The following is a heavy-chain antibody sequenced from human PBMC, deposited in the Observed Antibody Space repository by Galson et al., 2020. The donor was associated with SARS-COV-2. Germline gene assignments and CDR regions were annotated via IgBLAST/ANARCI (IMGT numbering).Heavy chain of an antibody. J-gene: IGHJ4*02. CDR2: ISNDGSDE. CDR1: GFTFNAYA. Sequence: TGGSLRLSCAASGFTFNAYAIHWVRQAPGKGLEWVAVISNDGSDEYYVPSVKGRFDISRDNSKNTVYLQMNSLRPEDAAVYYCARDPPSSHWVLDYWGQGALVTVSS. D-gene: IGHD6-13*01. CDR3: ARDPPSSHWVLDY. V-gene: IGHV3-30*09.